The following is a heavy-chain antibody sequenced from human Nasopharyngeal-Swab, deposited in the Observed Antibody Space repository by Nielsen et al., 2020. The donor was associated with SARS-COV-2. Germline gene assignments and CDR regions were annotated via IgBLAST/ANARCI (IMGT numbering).Heavy chain of an antibody. Sequence: GRSLRLSCVASGFIFSASAIHWVRQASGKGLECVARIGDKDHNYATTYGASVQGRFTISRDDSKNTAFLQMDSLKTEDTALYYCTTDFYFDYWGQGTLVTVAS. J-gene: IGHJ4*02. CDR2: IGDKDHNYAT. CDR1: GFIFSASA. CDR3: TTDFYFDY. V-gene: IGHV3-73*01.